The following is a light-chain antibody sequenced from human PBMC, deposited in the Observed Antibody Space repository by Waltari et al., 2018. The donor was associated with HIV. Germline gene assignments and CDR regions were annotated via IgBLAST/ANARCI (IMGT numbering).Light chain of an antibody. CDR3: CSYAGSYTLV. CDR1: SSDVGDYNY. Sequence: QSALTQPRSVSGSPGQSVTISCTGTSSDVGDYNYVSWYQQHPAKAPKLMIYDVSKRPSGVLARFSGSKSGNTASLTISGLQAEDEADYYCCSYAGSYTLVFGGGTKLTVL. J-gene: IGLJ2*01. V-gene: IGLV2-11*01. CDR2: DVS.